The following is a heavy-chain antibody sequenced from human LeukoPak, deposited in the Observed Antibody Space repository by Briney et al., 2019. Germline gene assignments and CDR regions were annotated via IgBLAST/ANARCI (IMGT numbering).Heavy chain of an antibody. D-gene: IGHD3-3*01. CDR3: APIFGGYSDFDS. CDR2: ITQSGRT. CDR1: GVSLGSYC. V-gene: IGHV4-34*01. Sequence: SETLSLTCAVYGVSLGSYCWSWVRQPPGKGLEWIGEITQSGRTNYNPTLKSRVTTSLDTSKNQFSLNLISVAAADTAVYYCAPIFGGYSDFDSWGQGTLVTVSS. J-gene: IGHJ4*02.